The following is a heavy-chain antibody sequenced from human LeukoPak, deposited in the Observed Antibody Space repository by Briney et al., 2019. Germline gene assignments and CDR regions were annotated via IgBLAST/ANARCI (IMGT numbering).Heavy chain of an antibody. J-gene: IGHJ4*02. Sequence: GGSLRLSCAASGFTFSSYAMSWVRQAPGKGLEWVSAISGSGGSTYYADSVKGRFTISRDNSKNTLYLQMNSLRAEDTAVYYCAKDIKDSSGYYYAYWGQGTLVTVSS. V-gene: IGHV3-23*01. CDR1: GFTFSSYA. CDR2: ISGSGGST. D-gene: IGHD3-22*01. CDR3: AKDIKDSSGYYYAY.